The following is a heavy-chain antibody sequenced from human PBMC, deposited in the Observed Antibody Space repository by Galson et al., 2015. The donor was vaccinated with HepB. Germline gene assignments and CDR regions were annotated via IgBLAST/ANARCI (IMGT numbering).Heavy chain of an antibody. Sequence: SLRLSCAASGFTFSDYYMSWIRQAPGKGLEWVSYISSSGSTIYYADSVKGRFTISRDNAKNSLYLQMNSLRAEDTAAYYCARDRAVTTLYYYYGMDVWGQGTTVTVSS. J-gene: IGHJ6*02. V-gene: IGHV3-11*01. CDR3: ARDRAVTTLYYYYGMDV. D-gene: IGHD4-17*01. CDR2: ISSSGSTI. CDR1: GFTFSDYY.